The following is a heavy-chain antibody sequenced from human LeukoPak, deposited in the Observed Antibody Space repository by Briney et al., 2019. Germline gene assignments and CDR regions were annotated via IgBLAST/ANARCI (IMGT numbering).Heavy chain of an antibody. CDR2: ISYDGSNK. V-gene: IGHV3-30*04. D-gene: IGHD2-21*01. CDR1: GFTFSSYA. CDR3: AREGGGAFLDAFDI. J-gene: IGHJ3*02. Sequence: GGSLRLSCAASGFTFSSYAMHWVRQAPGKGLEWVAVISYDGSNKYYADSVKGRFTISRDNAKNTLYLQMNGLRAEDTAAYYCAREGGGAFLDAFDIWGQGTKVTVSS.